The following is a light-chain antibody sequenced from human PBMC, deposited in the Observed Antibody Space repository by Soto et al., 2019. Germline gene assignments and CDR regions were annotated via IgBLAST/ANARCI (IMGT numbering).Light chain of an antibody. Sequence: QSVLTQPPSVSAAPGQKVTISCSGSSSNIGGNSVSWYQQLPGTAPKLLIYDDNKRPSGIPDRFSGSKSGTSATLGITGFQTGDEADYYCGSWDSSLSAYVFGTGTKGTLL. V-gene: IGLV1-51*01. CDR1: SSNIGGNS. CDR2: DDN. J-gene: IGLJ1*01. CDR3: GSWDSSLSAYV.